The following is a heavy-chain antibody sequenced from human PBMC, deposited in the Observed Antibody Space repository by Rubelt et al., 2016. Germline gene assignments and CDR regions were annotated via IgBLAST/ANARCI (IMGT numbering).Heavy chain of an antibody. CDR3: ARVPFPCTNGVCYHRGGMDV. J-gene: IGHJ6*02. V-gene: IGHV1-2*06. CDR1: GYTFTGYY. Sequence: QVQLVQSGAEVKKPGSSVKVSCKASGYTFTGYYMHWVRQAPGQGLEWMGRINPNSGGTNYAQKFQGRVTMTRDTSISTAYMGLSRLRSDDTAVYYCARVPFPCTNGVCYHRGGMDVWGQGTTVTVSS. CDR2: INPNSGGT. D-gene: IGHD2-8*01.